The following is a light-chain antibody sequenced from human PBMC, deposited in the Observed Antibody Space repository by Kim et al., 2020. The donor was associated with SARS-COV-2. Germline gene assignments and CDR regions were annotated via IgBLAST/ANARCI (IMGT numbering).Light chain of an antibody. Sequence: SAAVDRGITITCRASQNINNWLAWYQQTPEKAPKLLIYEAIRLQRGVPSRCTGSGFGAEFTLTISSLQHDDVATYYCQQYNSYWTFGQGTKVDIK. V-gene: IGKV1-5*03. CDR2: EAI. CDR3: QQYNSYWT. CDR1: QNINNW. J-gene: IGKJ1*01.